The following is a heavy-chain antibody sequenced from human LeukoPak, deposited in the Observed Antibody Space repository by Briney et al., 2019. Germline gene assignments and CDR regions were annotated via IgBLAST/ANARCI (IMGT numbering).Heavy chain of an antibody. CDR3: TRCASPDY. Sequence: PQTLSQTRTVPGVSVVTGGDFSCWFRQPPRKGLEGIGYIYFSGSTDSNPSLESRVTVSIDTSKNQFSLKLRSVTAADTAVYYCTRCASPDYGGQGLLVTVSS. J-gene: IGHJ4*02. D-gene: IGHD1-14*01. CDR1: GVSVVTGGDF. CDR2: IYFSGST. V-gene: IGHV4-30-4*08.